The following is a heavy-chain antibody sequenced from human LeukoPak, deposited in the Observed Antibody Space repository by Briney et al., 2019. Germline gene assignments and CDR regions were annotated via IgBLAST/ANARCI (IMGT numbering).Heavy chain of an antibody. CDR1: GGTFSSYA. J-gene: IGHJ4*02. Sequence: SLKVSCKASGGTFSSYAISWVRQAPGQGLEWMGRIIPIFGTANYAQTFQGRVTITTDESTSTAYMELSSLRSEDTAVYYCARDRSYYGSGSYYDYWGQGTLVTVSS. D-gene: IGHD3-10*01. CDR2: IIPIFGTA. V-gene: IGHV1-69*05. CDR3: ARDRSYYGSGSYYDY.